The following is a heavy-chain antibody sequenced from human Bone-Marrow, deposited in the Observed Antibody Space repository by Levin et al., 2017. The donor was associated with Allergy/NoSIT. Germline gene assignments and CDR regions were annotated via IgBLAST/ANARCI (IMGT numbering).Heavy chain of an antibody. J-gene: IGHJ4*02. V-gene: IGHV1-24*01. CDR2: LDPEDGET. D-gene: IGHD3-16*02. CDR1: GYTLAELS. Sequence: GASVKVSCKVSGYTLAELSRHWVRQAPGKGLEWMGGLDPEDGETLYAQKFQGRVTMTEDTSTDTIYMELSSLTSEDTAVYYCATGSGDYIWGSYRYDTLRYWGQGTLVTVSS. CDR3: ATGSGDYIWGSYRYDTLRY.